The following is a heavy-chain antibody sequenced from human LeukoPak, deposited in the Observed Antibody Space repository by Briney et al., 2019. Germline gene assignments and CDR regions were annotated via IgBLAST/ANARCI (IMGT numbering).Heavy chain of an antibody. Sequence: PSETLSLTCAVYGGSFSGYYWSWIRQPPGKGLEWIGEINHSGSTNYNPSLKSRVTISVDTSKNQFSLKLSSVTAADTAVYYCARRRYFDWWGQGTLVTVSS. J-gene: IGHJ4*02. D-gene: IGHD3-9*01. V-gene: IGHV4-34*01. CDR1: GGSFSGYY. CDR3: ARRRYFDW. CDR2: INHSGST.